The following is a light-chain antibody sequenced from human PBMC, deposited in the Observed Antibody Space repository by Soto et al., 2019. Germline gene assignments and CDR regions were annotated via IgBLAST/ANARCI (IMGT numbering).Light chain of an antibody. Sequence: DFRMTQSPSSLSASVGARVSITCQASQDIRTSLSWFQHKPGRAPKLLIYGASYLETGVPSRFRGSGSGTDFTFTITSLQPEDIATYYCQHYNNLPPFTFGPGTIVDIK. V-gene: IGKV1-33*01. CDR2: GAS. CDR3: QHYNNLPPFT. J-gene: IGKJ3*01. CDR1: QDIRTS.